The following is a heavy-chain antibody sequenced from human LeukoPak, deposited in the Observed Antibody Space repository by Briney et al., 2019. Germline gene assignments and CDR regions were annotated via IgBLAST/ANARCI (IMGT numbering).Heavy chain of an antibody. CDR3: ARDYYYESGGYYSFDY. V-gene: IGHV3-30*04. D-gene: IGHD3-22*01. CDR2: ISYDGSNR. J-gene: IGHJ4*02. Sequence: TGGSLRLSCAASGFTFSSYAMHWVRQAPGKGLEWVAVISYDGSNRYYADSVKGRFTISRDNSNNTLYLQMNSLRPEDTAVYYCARDYYYESGGYYSFDYWGQGTLVTVSS. CDR1: GFTFSSYA.